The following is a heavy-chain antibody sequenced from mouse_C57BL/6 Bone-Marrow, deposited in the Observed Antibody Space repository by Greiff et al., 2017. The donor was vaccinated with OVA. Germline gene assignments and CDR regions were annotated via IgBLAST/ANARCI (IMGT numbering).Heavy chain of an antibody. V-gene: IGHV5-4*01. CDR1: GFTFSSYA. J-gene: IGHJ1*03. CDR3: AREGVWYFDV. Sequence: DVKLVESGGGLVKPGGSLKLSCAASGFTFSSYAMSWVRQTPEKRLEWVATISDGGSYTYYPDNVKGRFTISRDNAKNNLYLQMSHLKSEDTAMYYCAREGVWYFDVWGTGTTVTVSS. CDR2: ISDGGSYT.